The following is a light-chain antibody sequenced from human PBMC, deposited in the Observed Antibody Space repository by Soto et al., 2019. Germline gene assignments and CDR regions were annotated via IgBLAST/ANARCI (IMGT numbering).Light chain of an antibody. Sequence: QSVLTQPASVSGSPGQSITISCTGTSSDVGGYNYVSWYQQHPGKALKLMIYDVSNRPSGVSNRFSGSKSGNTASLTISVLQAEDEADYYCSSYTGSSTLYVFGTGTKVTVL. CDR2: DVS. CDR3: SSYTGSSTLYV. V-gene: IGLV2-14*01. J-gene: IGLJ1*01. CDR1: SSDVGGYNY.